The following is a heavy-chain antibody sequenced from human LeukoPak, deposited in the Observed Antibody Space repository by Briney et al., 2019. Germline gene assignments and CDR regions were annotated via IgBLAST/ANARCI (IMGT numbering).Heavy chain of an antibody. D-gene: IGHD6-19*01. CDR1: GSIFTSYW. Sequence: GASLEISCKGSGSIFTSYWIGWMRQMPGKGLEWMGIIYPGDSDTRYSPSFQGQVTISADKSISTAYLQWSSLKASDTAMYYCARRPDGVAGADYWGQGTLVTVSS. CDR2: IYPGDSDT. J-gene: IGHJ4*02. V-gene: IGHV5-51*01. CDR3: ARRPDGVAGADY.